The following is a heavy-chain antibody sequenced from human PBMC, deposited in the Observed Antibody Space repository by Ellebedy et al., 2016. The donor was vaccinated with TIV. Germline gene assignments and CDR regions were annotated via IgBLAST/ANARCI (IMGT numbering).Heavy chain of an antibody. Sequence: ASVKVSXXASGYTFTSYDINWVRQATGQGLEWMGWMNPNSGNTGYAQKFQGRVTITADESTSTAYMELSSLRSEDTAVYYCARTIVVVPAAMGGWFDPWGQGTLVTVSS. D-gene: IGHD2-2*01. CDR1: GYTFTSYD. CDR3: ARTIVVVPAAMGGWFDP. CDR2: MNPNSGNT. J-gene: IGHJ5*02. V-gene: IGHV1-8*01.